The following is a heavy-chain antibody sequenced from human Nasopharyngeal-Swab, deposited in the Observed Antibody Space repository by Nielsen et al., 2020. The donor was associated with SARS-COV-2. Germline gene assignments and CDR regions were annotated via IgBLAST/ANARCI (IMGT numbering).Heavy chain of an antibody. V-gene: IGHV3-23*01. CDR2: VSSSGGST. J-gene: IGHJ3*01. D-gene: IGHD3-10*01. Sequence: GESLKISCAASGFTFNIYAMAWVRRAPGRGLQWVTGVSSSGGSTYYTDSVKGRFTISRDYSKNTLYLEMHSLRVEDTAVYYCAKDGVVRGDALDLWGQGTMVTVSS. CDR3: AKDGVVRGDALDL. CDR1: GFTFNIYA.